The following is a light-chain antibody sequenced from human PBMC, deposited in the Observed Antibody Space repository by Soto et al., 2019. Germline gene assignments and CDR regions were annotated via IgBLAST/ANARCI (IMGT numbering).Light chain of an antibody. CDR2: GVS. J-gene: IGKJ5*01. Sequence: EIVLTQSPGTLSLSPGERATLSCRASQSVSSNYLAWYQQKPGQAPKLLIYGVSSRASGIPDRFFGSGSGTDFTLTINRLEPEDFAVYYCQQCANSPITFGQGTRLEIK. V-gene: IGKV3-20*01. CDR1: QSVSSNY. CDR3: QQCANSPIT.